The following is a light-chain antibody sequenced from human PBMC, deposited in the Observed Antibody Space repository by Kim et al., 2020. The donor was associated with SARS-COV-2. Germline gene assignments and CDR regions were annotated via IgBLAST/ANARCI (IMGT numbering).Light chain of an antibody. CDR1: KLGDKY. Sequence: SPGQTASISCSGYKLGDKYACWYQQKPGQSPVLVIYHDSQRPSGIPEQCSGSNSGNTATLTISGTQAMDEADYYCQAWDSNTAHYVFGTGTKVTVL. J-gene: IGLJ1*01. V-gene: IGLV3-1*01. CDR2: HDS. CDR3: QAWDSNTAHYV.